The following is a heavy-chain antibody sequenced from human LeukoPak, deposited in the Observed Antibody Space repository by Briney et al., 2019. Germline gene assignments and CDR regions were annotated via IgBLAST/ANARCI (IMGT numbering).Heavy chain of an antibody. V-gene: IGHV4-4*02. CDR2: VHHTGRT. D-gene: IGHD3-22*01. Sequence: SETLSLTCVVSGGSISDSFDHYWSWVRQPPGKGFEWIAEVHHTGRTIYSPSFAGRVTISPDTSKNQFSLKLSSVTAADTAVYYCARVEKRVGYDSGGLQSWRAFDFWGQGTMVTVSS. CDR3: ARVEKRVGYDSGGLQSWRAFDF. J-gene: IGHJ3*01. CDR1: GGSISDSFDHY.